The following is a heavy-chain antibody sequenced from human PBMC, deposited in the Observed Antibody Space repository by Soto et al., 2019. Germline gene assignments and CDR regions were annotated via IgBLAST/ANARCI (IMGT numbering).Heavy chain of an antibody. J-gene: IGHJ4*02. CDR3: VREDTGSFDH. Sequence: QVQLVESGGGVVQPGRSLRLSCAASGFIFNRYAMHWVRQAPGKGLEWVAGILYDGSKKYYADSVKGRFIIPRDNSKNMGYLEMSSLRVEDTAVYYCVREDTGSFDHWGQGTLVTVSS. V-gene: IGHV3-30-3*01. CDR1: GFIFNRYA. D-gene: IGHD2-8*02. CDR2: ILYDGSKK.